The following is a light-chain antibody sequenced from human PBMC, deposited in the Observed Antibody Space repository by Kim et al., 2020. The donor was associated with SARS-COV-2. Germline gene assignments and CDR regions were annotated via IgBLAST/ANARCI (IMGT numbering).Light chain of an antibody. Sequence: PGERATLSCRASQSIDTSLAWYQHRPGQAPRLLVYDSSIRATCVPDRFSGSGSGTDFTLTISSLGPEDFSTYYCQQRDSWPPAVSFGGGTKVDIK. CDR2: DSS. CDR1: QSIDTS. CDR3: QQRDSWPPAVS. V-gene: IGKV3-11*01. J-gene: IGKJ4*01.